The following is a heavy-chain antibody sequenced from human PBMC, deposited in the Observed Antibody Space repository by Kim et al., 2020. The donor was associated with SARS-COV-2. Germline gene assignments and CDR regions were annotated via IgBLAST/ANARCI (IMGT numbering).Heavy chain of an antibody. CDR2: ISGGGSTI. D-gene: IGHD2-2*01. V-gene: IGHV3-11*04. Sequence: GGSLRLSCAASGFTFSTHYMSWVRQAPGKGLEWISYISGGGSTIYYADSLKGRFTASRDNSKKSLYLQMNSLRAGDTAMYYCARVASQYHKYGMDVWCQG. CDR1: GFTFSTHY. J-gene: IGHJ6*02. CDR3: ARVASQYHKYGMDV.